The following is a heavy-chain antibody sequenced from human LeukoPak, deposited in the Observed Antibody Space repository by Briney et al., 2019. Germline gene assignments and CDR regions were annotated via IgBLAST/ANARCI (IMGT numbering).Heavy chain of an antibody. J-gene: IGHJ4*02. D-gene: IGHD6-25*01. CDR1: GDSISRSTYY. V-gene: IGHV4-39*02. CDR2: VYYGRSP. CDR3: ARSSGTGTFSY. Sequence: SETLSLTCTVSGDSISRSTYYWARLRQPPGKGLEWIGSVYYGRSPYFNPSLESRATISVDTSKNHFSLKMSSVTAADTAVYYCARSSGTGTFSYWGQGTLVTVSS.